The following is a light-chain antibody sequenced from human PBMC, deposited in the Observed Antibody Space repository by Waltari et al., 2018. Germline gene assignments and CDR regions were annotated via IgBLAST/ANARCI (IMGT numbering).Light chain of an antibody. Sequence: QLVLTQSPSASASLGASVRLTFTLDSGQTSNFIEWHQQQPEQGPRYLRKVNSAGSHSKGDDSPEHFSGSGSGAERDHAISNVQSENEAGDCCQTGGHGTWVFGGGTKLTVL. CDR3: QTGGHGTWV. CDR1: SGQTSNF. CDR2: VNSAGSH. V-gene: IGLV4-69*01. J-gene: IGLJ3*02.